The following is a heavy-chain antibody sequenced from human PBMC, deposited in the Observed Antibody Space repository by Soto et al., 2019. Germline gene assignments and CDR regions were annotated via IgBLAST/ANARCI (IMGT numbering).Heavy chain of an antibody. D-gene: IGHD6-19*01. CDR3: TRDTGLGWSTDGFHF. CDR2: ISGSGGST. CDR1: GFTFSSYA. Sequence: PGGSLRLSCAASGFTFSSYAMSWVRQAPGKGLEWVSAISGSGGSTYYADSVKGRFTISRDNSKNTLYLQMNSLRAEDTAFYYCTRDTGLGWSTDGFHFWGQGTMVTVSS. J-gene: IGHJ3*01. V-gene: IGHV3-23*01.